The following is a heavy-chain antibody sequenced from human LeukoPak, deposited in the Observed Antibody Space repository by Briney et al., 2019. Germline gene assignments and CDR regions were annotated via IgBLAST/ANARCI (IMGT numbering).Heavy chain of an antibody. J-gene: IGHJ4*02. CDR1: EFPFSSYQ. D-gene: IGHD6-13*01. CDR3: VAEASSPY. Sequence: PGGSLRLSCAASEFPFSSYQMNWVRQPPGKGLEWVSYTSFSGSAIYYADSVKGRFTITRDNAKNSLFLQMNSLRAEDTAVYYCVAEASSPYWGQGTLVTVSS. CDR2: TSFSGSAI. V-gene: IGHV3-48*03.